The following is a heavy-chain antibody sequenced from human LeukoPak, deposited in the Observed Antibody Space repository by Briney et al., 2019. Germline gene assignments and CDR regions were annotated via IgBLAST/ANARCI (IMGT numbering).Heavy chain of an antibody. J-gene: IGHJ6*02. D-gene: IGHD3-3*01. CDR3: TILGVVINDYYYYGMDV. CDR1: GYTFTSYY. CDR2: INPSGGST. V-gene: IGHV1-46*01. Sequence: ASVKVSCKASGYTFTSYYMHWVRQAPGQGLEWMGIINPSGGSTSYAQKFQGRVTMTRDTSTSTVYMELSSLRSEDTAVYYCTILGVVINDYYYYGMDVWGQGTTVTVSS.